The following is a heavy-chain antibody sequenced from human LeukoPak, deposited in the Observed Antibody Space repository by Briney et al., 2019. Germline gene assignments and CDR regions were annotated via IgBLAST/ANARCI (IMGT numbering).Heavy chain of an antibody. D-gene: IGHD2-2*01. J-gene: IGHJ4*02. Sequence: ASVKVSYKASGYTFTSYGISWVRQAPGQGREWMGWISAYNGNTNYAQKLQGRVTMNTDTSTSTAYMELRSLRSDDTGVYYCARVCRGGYCSSTSSFHYWGQGTLVTVSS. CDR3: ARVCRGGYCSSTSSFHY. CDR2: ISAYNGNT. CDR1: GYTFTSYG. V-gene: IGHV1-18*01.